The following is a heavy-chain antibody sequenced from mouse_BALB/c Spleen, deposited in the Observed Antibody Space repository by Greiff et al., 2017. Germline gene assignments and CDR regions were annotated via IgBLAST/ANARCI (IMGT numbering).Heavy chain of an antibody. D-gene: IGHD1-2*01. CDR3: ARHGYDYAMDY. J-gene: IGHJ4*01. CDR2: ISSGGSYT. Sequence: EVKLMESGGDLVKPGGSLKLSCAASGFTFSSYGMSWVRQTPDKRLEWVATISSGGSYTYYPDSVKGRFTISRDNAKNTLYLQMSSLKYEDTAMYYCARHGYDYAMDYWGQGTSVTVSS. V-gene: IGHV5-6*01. CDR1: GFTFSSYG.